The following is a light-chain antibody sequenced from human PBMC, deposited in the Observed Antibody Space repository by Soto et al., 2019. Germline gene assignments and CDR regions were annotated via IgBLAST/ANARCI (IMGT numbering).Light chain of an antibody. CDR2: ANS. CDR3: QSYDSSLSGSV. Sequence: QSVLTQPPSVSGAPGQRVTVSCTGSSSNIGAGYDVHWYQQLPGTAPKLLIYANSNRPSGVPDRFSGTRSCTPASLAITGLQAEDEADYYCQSYDSSLSGSVFGGGTKLTVL. CDR1: SSNIGAGYD. J-gene: IGLJ2*01. V-gene: IGLV1-40*01.